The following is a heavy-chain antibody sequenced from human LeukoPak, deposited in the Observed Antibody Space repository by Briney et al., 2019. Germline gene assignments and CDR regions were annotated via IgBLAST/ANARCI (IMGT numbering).Heavy chain of an antibody. V-gene: IGHV4-30-2*01. Sequence: PSETLSLTCAVSGGSISSGGYSWSWIRQPPGKGLEWIGYIYHSGSTYYNPSLKSRVTISVDRSKNQFSLKLSSVTAADTAVYYCARALVGVDAFDIWGQGTMVTVSS. J-gene: IGHJ3*02. CDR2: IYHSGST. CDR3: ARALVGVDAFDI. CDR1: GGSISSGGYS. D-gene: IGHD1-26*01.